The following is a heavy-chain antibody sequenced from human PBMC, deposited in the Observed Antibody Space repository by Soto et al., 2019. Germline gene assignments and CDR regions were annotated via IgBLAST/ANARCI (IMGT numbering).Heavy chain of an antibody. CDR1: GFTFSNYW. D-gene: IGHD1-1*01. Sequence: GGSLRLSCAASGFTFSNYWMHWVRQAPGKGLVWISRINGDGRSTSYAXXXXGRXTXSRDNAKNTLFLQMNSLEVDDTAVYYCARDGDNWNDVDYWGQGTLVTVSS. CDR2: INGDGRST. CDR3: ARDGDNWNDVDY. J-gene: IGHJ4*02. V-gene: IGHV3-74*01.